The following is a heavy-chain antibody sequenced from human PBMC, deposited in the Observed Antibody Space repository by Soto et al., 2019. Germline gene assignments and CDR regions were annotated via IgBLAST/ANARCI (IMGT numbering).Heavy chain of an antibody. Sequence: HPGGSLRLSCAASGFTFSSYGMHWVRQAPGKGLEWVAVIWYDGSNKYYADSVKGRFTISRDNSKNTLYLQMNSLRAEDTAVYYGARDDLLREGGRYYGGSLGVRCKRTTIPLSS. V-gene: IGHV3-33*01. J-gene: IGHJ6*04. D-gene: IGHD2-15*01. CDR1: GFTFSSYG. CDR3: ARDDLLREGGRYYGGSLGV. CDR2: IWYDGSNK.